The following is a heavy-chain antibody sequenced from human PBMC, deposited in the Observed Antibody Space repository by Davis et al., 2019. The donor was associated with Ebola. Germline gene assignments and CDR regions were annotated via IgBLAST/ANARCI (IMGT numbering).Heavy chain of an antibody. CDR2: ISGSGGST. J-gene: IGHJ4*02. V-gene: IGHV3-23*01. D-gene: IGHD4-17*01. CDR1: GFTFSSYV. Sequence: PGGSLRLSCVASGFTFSSYVMNWVRQAPGKGLEWVSIISGSGGSTYYADSVKGRFTISRDNSKNTLYLQMNSLRAEDTAVYYCAKGRTVTRALDYWGQGTLVTVSS. CDR3: AKGRTVTRALDY.